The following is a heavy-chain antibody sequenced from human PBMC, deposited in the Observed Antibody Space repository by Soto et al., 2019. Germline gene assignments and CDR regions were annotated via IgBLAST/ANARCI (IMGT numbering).Heavy chain of an antibody. J-gene: IGHJ6*03. V-gene: IGHV1-8*01. Sequence: ASVKVSCKASGYTFTSYDINWVRQATGQGLEWMGRMNPNSGNTGYAQKFQGRVTMTRNTSISTAYMELSSLRSEDTAGYYCARGSQGVLVVPAASYYYYYYMDMAGKETT. CDR2: MNPNSGNT. CDR1: GYTFTSYD. CDR3: ARGSQGVLVVPAASYYYYYYMDM. D-gene: IGHD2-2*01.